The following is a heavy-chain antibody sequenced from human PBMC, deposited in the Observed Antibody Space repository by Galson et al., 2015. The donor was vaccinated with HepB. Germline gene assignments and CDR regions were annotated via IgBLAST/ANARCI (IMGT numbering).Heavy chain of an antibody. CDR1: GGSISSGGYY. Sequence: TLSLTCTVSGGSISSGGYYWTWIRQFPGKGLEWIGYIYYSGSTYYNPSLKSRITISADTSKNQFSLKLSSVTAADTAVYYCARGVDTSGWSNWFDPWGQGTLVTVS. J-gene: IGHJ5*02. V-gene: IGHV4-31*03. CDR2: IYYSGST. D-gene: IGHD6-19*01. CDR3: ARGVDTSGWSNWFDP.